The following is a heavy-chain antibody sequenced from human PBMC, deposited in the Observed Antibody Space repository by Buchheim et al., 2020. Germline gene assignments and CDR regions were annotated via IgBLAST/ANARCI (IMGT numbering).Heavy chain of an antibody. Sequence: EVQLVESGGGLVQPGGSLRLSCAASGFTFSSYEMNWVRQAPGKGLEWVSYISSSGSTIYYADSVKGRFTISRDNAKNSLYLQMNSLRAEDTAVYYCARVPYYDYVWGGYRTFDYWGQGTL. V-gene: IGHV3-48*03. CDR3: ARVPYYDYVWGGYRTFDY. D-gene: IGHD3-16*02. CDR1: GFTFSSYE. J-gene: IGHJ4*02. CDR2: ISSSGSTI.